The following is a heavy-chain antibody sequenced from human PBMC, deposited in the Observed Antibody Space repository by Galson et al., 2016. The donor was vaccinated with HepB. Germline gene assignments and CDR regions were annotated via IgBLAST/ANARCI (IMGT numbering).Heavy chain of an antibody. J-gene: IGHJ6*03. D-gene: IGHD4-23*01. V-gene: IGHV1-69*06. CDR2: IIPTFDTT. Sequence: QSGAEVKKPGESLKISCKASGGTFRSYAISWVRQAPGQGLEWMGGIIPTFDTTNYAQKFQGRLTITADKSTGTAYMELSSLGSEDTAVYYCATPVGADWIDYYNYMDVWGKGTTVTVSS. CDR3: ATPVGADWIDYYNYMDV. CDR1: GGTFRSYA.